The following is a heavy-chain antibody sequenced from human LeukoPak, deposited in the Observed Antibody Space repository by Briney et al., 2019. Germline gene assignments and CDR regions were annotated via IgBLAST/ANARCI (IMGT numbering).Heavy chain of an antibody. CDR1: GFPFSSYA. CDR3: AREPTTVSPPG. V-gene: IGHV3-21*01. CDR2: ISSSGAYI. D-gene: IGHD4-11*01. Sequence: GGSLRLSCEASGFPFSSYAMNWVRQAPGKGLEWVSSISSSGAYIFYADSVKGRFTISRDNAKNSLYLQMNSLRAEDTAVYYCAREPTTVSPPGWGQGTLVTVSS. J-gene: IGHJ4*02.